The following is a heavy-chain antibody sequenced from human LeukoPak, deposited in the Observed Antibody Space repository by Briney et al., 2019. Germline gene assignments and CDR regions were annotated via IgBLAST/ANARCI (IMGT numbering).Heavy chain of an antibody. J-gene: IGHJ4*02. CDR1: GFTFSSYA. D-gene: IGHD3-22*01. Sequence: GGTLRLSCEASGFTFSSYALAWVRQAPGKGLEWVSYISSSSSTIYYADSVKGRFTISRDNAKNSLYLQMNSLRDEDTAVYYCARPYYYDSSGYPYWGQGTLVTVSS. CDR3: ARPYYYDSSGYPY. CDR2: ISSSSSTI. V-gene: IGHV3-48*02.